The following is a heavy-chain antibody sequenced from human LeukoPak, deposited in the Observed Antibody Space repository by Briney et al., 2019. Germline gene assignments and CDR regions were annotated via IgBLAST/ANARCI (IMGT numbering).Heavy chain of an antibody. CDR1: GGSSSGYY. CDR3: ARVPYYYGSGSHFDY. CDR2: INHSGTT. Sequence: MSSETLSLTCAVYGGSSSGYYSSWIRQPPGKGMEWIGEINHSGTTNYNPSLKSRVTISVDTSKNQSPLKLSSVTAADTAVYYCARVPYYYGSGSHFDYWGQGTLVTVSS. V-gene: IGHV4-34*01. D-gene: IGHD3-10*01. J-gene: IGHJ4*02.